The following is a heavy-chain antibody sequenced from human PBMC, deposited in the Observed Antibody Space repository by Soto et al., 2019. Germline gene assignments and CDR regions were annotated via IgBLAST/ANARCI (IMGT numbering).Heavy chain of an antibody. CDR2: IYYSGST. J-gene: IGHJ6*02. D-gene: IGHD2-21*02. V-gene: IGHV4-59*01. Sequence: SETLSLTCTVSGGSIGSYYWSWIRQPPGKGLEWIGYIYYSGSTNYNPSLKSRVTISVDTSKNQFSLKLSSVTAADTAVYYCARVGDYYYYYGMDVWGQGTPVTVSS. CDR3: ARVGDYYYYYGMDV. CDR1: GGSIGSYY.